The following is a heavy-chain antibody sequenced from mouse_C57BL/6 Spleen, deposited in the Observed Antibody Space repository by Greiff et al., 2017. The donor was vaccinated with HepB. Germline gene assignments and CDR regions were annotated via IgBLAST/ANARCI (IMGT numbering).Heavy chain of an antibody. Sequence: EVQGVESGAELVKPGASVKLSCTASGFTFTDYYMHWVKQRPEQGLEWIGRIDPEDGETKYAPKFQGKATITADTSSNTAYMQLSSLTSEDTAVYYCARSFPDGYYGGYFDYWGQGTTLTVSS. CDR1: GFTFTDYY. J-gene: IGHJ2*01. V-gene: IGHV14-2*01. D-gene: IGHD2-3*01. CDR2: IDPEDGET. CDR3: ARSFPDGYYGGYFDY.